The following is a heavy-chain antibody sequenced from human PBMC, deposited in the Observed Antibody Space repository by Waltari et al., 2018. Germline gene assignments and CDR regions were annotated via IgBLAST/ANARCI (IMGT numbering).Heavy chain of an antibody. CDR2: ISSSSSTI. CDR3: ARLSTAFDI. D-gene: IGHD2-2*01. J-gene: IGHJ3*02. CDR1: GFTFSSYS. Sequence: EVQLVESGGGLVQPGGSLRLSCAASGFTFSSYSMNWVRQAPGKGLEWVSYISSSSSTIYYADSVKGRFTISRDNAKNSLYLQMNSLRAEDTAVYYCARLSTAFDIWGQGTMVTVSS. V-gene: IGHV3-48*04.